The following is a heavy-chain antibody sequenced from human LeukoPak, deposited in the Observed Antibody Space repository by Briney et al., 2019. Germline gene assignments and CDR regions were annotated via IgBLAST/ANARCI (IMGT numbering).Heavy chain of an antibody. J-gene: IGHJ3*01. D-gene: IGHD2-2*01. Sequence: GGSLRLSCAASAFTFDDYGMSWVRQAPGKGLEWVSGINWNGDSTGYADSVKGRFTISRDNAKNSLYLQMNSLRAEDTALYYCAIARGSSPDAFDVWGQGTMVTVSS. CDR1: AFTFDDYG. V-gene: IGHV3-20*04. CDR3: AIARGSSPDAFDV. CDR2: INWNGDST.